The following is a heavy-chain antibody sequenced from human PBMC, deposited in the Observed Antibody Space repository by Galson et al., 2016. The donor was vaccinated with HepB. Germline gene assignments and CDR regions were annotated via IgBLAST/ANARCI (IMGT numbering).Heavy chain of an antibody. D-gene: IGHD5-18*01. J-gene: IGHJ4*02. Sequence: SETLSLTCSVSGASISSRNYYWGWIRQPPEKGLEWIVSMYYRGTTNYNPSLKSRVTISDDTSENQFSLRLTSVTAADTAVYFCASSRSVETVRDPQNPFDCWGQGIMVTVSS. CDR2: MYYRGTT. CDR3: ASSRSVETVRDPQNPFDC. CDR1: GASISSRNYY. V-gene: IGHV4-39*01.